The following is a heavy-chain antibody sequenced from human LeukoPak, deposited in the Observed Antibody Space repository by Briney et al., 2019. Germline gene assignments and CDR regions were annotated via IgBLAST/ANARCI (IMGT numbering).Heavy chain of an antibody. Sequence: GGSLRLSCEASRFTFRNYEMNCVRQAPGKGLEWVSYISTDGDTIYYADSVRGRFTISRDNAKNSLYLQMNTMRVEDTAIYYCVRVTLYYYDSESYYFFEHWGQGTPVTASS. J-gene: IGHJ4*02. CDR3: VRVTLYYYDSESYYFFEH. CDR1: RFTFRNYE. D-gene: IGHD3-10*01. V-gene: IGHV3-48*03. CDR2: ISTDGDTI.